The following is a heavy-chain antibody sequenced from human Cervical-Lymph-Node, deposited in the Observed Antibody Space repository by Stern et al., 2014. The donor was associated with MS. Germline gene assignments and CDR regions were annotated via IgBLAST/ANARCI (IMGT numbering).Heavy chain of an antibody. D-gene: IGHD3-3*01. Sequence: HVQLGHSGAEVKNPGASVRVSCTASGYTFTNYFIHWVRQPSGQGLEWRGIIDPRGGSTTYAQRLQGRVTITRDTSTSTVHMDLGSLRSEDTAVYYCTRAISDYYGMDVWGQGTTVTVSS. CDR1: GYTFTNYF. V-gene: IGHV1-46*04. CDR2: IDPRGGST. CDR3: TRAISDYYGMDV. J-gene: IGHJ6*02.